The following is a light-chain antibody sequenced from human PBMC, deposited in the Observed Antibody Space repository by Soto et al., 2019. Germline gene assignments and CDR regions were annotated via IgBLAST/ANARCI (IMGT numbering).Light chain of an antibody. V-gene: IGLV2-11*01. CDR1: SSDVGTYNY. CDR3: CSYAGSFTWV. J-gene: IGLJ3*02. Sequence: QSVLTQPASVSGSPGQSITMSCTGTSSDVGTYNYVSWYQQHPGKAPKLMIYEVSNRPSGVPDRFSASKSGNTASLTISGLQAEDEADYYCCSYAGSFTWVFGGGTKVTVL. CDR2: EVS.